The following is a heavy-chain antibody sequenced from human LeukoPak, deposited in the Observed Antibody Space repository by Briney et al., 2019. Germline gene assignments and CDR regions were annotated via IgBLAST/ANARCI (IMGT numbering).Heavy chain of an antibody. J-gene: IGHJ5*01. D-gene: IGHD6-6*01. Sequence: GGSLRLSCAASGFTFSSYSMTWVRQAPGKGLEWVSYISLSSSAIYYADSVKGRFTISRDNAKNSLYLQMSSLRVEDTAVYYCTRDPRHFDSCGQGTLVTVSS. CDR3: TRDPRHFDS. V-gene: IGHV3-48*04. CDR2: ISLSSSAI. CDR1: GFTFSSYS.